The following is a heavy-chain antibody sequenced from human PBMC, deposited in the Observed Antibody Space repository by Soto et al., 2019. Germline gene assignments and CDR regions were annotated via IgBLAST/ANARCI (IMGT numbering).Heavy chain of an antibody. D-gene: IGHD3-9*01. CDR2: INPSGGST. V-gene: IGHV1-46*01. CDR3: ARGSCILTGYYYYYGMDV. CDR1: GYTFTSYY. Sequence: ASVKVSCKASGYTFTSYYMHWVRQAPGQGLEWMGIINPSGGSTSYAQKFQGRVTMTRDTSTSTVYMELSSLRSEDTAVYYCARGSCILTGYYYYYGMDVWGQGTTVTVSS. J-gene: IGHJ6*02.